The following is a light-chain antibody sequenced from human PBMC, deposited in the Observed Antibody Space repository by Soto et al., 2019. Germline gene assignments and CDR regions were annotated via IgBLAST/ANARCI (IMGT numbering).Light chain of an antibody. J-gene: IGKJ1*01. CDR3: LQDYSYPRT. Sequence: AIQMTQSPSSLSASVGDRVIITCRASRAIRTELGWYQQRPGKAPKLLIYGTSNLQSGVPSRFSGSGSGTDFTLTINGLQPEDFATYYCLQDYSYPRTFGQGTKVDVK. CDR2: GTS. CDR1: RAIRTE. V-gene: IGKV1-6*01.